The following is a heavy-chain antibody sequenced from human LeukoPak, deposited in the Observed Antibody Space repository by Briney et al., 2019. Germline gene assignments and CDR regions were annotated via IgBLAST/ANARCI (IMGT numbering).Heavy chain of an antibody. CDR3: AKSSGGTLIWVA. Sequence: PGGSLRLSCAASGFTFSRYLMSWVRQAPGKGLEWVANIKQDGSEKYYVDSVKGRFTISRDNAKNSLYLQMNSLRAEDTSVYYCAKSSGGTLIWVAWGQGTLVTVSS. CDR2: IKQDGSEK. V-gene: IGHV3-7*01. CDR1: GFTFSRYL. D-gene: IGHD2-15*01. J-gene: IGHJ5*02.